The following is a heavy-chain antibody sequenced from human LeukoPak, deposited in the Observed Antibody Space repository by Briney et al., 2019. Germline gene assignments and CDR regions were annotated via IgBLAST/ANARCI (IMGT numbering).Heavy chain of an antibody. Sequence: GGSLRLPCAASGFTFSGSAMHWVRQASGKGLEWVGRIRSKANSYATAYAASVKGRFTISRDDSKNTAYLQMNSLKTEDTAVYYCTRLYYYDSSGSSDYWGQGTLVTVSS. CDR2: IRSKANSYAT. D-gene: IGHD3-22*01. CDR1: GFTFSGSA. CDR3: TRLYYYDSSGSSDY. J-gene: IGHJ4*02. V-gene: IGHV3-73*01.